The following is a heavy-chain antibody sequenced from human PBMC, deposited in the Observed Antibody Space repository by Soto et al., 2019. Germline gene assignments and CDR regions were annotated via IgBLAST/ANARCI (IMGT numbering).Heavy chain of an antibody. J-gene: IGHJ4*02. V-gene: IGHV4-59*01. CDR3: AREAGAGTGFDY. CDR2: IYYSGST. CDR1: GGSISSYY. D-gene: IGHD6-19*01. Sequence: SETLSLTCTVSGGSISSYYWSWIRQPPGKGLEWIGYIYYSGSTNYNPSHKSRVTISVDTSKNQLSLKLSSVTAADTALYYCAREAGAGTGFDYWGQGTLVTVSS.